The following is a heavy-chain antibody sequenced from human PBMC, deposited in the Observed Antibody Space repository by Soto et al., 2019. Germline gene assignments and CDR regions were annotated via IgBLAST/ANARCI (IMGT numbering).Heavy chain of an antibody. J-gene: IGHJ6*03. CDR3: ARPLVRGSSSYDYYYMDV. CDR1: GFTFSSYA. D-gene: IGHD6-6*01. CDR2: ISSNGGST. V-gene: IGHV3-64*01. Sequence: GSLRLSCAASGFTFSSYAMHWVRQAPGKGLEYVSAISSNGGSTYYANSVKGRFTISRDNSKNTLYLQMGSLRAEDMAVYYCARPLVRGSSSYDYYYMDVWGKGTTVTVSS.